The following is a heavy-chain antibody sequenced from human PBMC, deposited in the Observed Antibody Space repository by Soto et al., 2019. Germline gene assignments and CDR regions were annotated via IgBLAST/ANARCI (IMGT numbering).Heavy chain of an antibody. CDR2: ISAYNGNT. V-gene: IGHV1-18*04. CDR3: ARAQHRVAHYYYYGINV. J-gene: IGHJ6*02. Sequence: SVKVSCKASGYTFTSYGISWVGQSSGQGLEWMGWISAYNGNTHYAHKLQGRLTMTTDTSTSNAYMELRSPRSHDTHVYCCARAQHRVAHYYYYGINVWRQGTTV. CDR1: GYTFTSYG. D-gene: IGHD5-12*01.